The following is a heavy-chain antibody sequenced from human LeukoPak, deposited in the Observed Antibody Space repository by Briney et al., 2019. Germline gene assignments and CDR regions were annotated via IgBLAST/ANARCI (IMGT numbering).Heavy chain of an antibody. CDR1: GGSFSSTNW. J-gene: IGHJ4*02. V-gene: IGHV4-4*02. CDR3: ARRAPDYYDSSGYYN. Sequence: PSETLSLTCGVSGGSFSSTNWWIWVRQPPGKGLEWIGEVYHSGDTNYNPSLKSRVTISVDTSKNQFSLKLSSVTAADTAVYYCARRAPDYYDSSGYYNWGQGTLVTVSS. CDR2: VYHSGDT. D-gene: IGHD3-22*01.